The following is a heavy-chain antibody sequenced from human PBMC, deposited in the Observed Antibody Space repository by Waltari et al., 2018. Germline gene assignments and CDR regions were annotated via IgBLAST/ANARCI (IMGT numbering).Heavy chain of an antibody. CDR2: IIFGGEKI. J-gene: IGHJ3*01. Sequence: VQLLESGGGVVEPGGSLRLSCVASGFIFSSPGMHWVRQIPGKGLGWVALIIFGGEKIFDAHSVRSRFTISRDNSNNIVFLQMNSLRPEDSGVYYCAKDGDYSLTEYDAFDVWGQGTVVTVSP. CDR3: AKDGDYSLTEYDAFDV. D-gene: IGHD4-17*01. V-gene: IGHV3-30*02. CDR1: GFIFSSPG.